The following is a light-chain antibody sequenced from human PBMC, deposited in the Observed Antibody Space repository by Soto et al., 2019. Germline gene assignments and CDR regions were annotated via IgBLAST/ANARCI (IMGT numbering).Light chain of an antibody. J-gene: IGKJ4*01. CDR3: QQANSFPLT. V-gene: IGKV3-20*01. Sequence: EIVLTQSPGTLSLSPGERATLSCRASQSVSNNYLAWYQQKPGQAPRLLIYGASNRATGIPDRFSGSGSGTEFTLTISSLQPEDFATYYCQQANSFPLTFGGGTKVDIK. CDR1: QSVSNNY. CDR2: GAS.